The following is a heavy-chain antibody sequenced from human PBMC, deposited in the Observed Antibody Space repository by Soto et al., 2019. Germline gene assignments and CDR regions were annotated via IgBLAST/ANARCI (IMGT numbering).Heavy chain of an antibody. V-gene: IGHV3-23*01. D-gene: IGHD6-13*01. Sequence: GGSLRLSCAASGFTFSSYAMSWVRQAPGKGLEWVSAISGSGGSTYYADSVKGRFTISRDNSKNTMYLQMNSLRAEDTAVYYCALSIAAAGIGSQTFYYYYGMDVWGQGTTVTVSS. CDR3: ALSIAAAGIGSQTFYYYYGMDV. J-gene: IGHJ6*02. CDR1: GFTFSSYA. CDR2: ISGSGGST.